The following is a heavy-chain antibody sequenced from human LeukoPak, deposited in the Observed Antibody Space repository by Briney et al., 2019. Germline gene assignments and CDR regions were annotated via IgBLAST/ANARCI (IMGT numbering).Heavy chain of an antibody. V-gene: IGHV3-15*01. J-gene: IGHJ4*02. CDR3: SLRYCSGTSCPGY. CDR1: GFTFSDAW. CDR2: IKSSDDGGAT. D-gene: IGHD2-8*02. Sequence: GGSLRLSCAASGFTFSDAWLSWVRQAPGKGLEWVGRIKSSDDGGATDYAAPVKGRFTVSRDDSKDTLYLQMNSLKTEDTAVYYCSLRYCSGTSCPGYWGQGTLVTVSS.